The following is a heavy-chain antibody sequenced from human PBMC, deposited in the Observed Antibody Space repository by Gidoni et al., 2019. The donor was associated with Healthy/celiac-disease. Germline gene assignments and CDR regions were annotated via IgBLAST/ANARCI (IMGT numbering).Heavy chain of an antibody. D-gene: IGHD4-17*01. V-gene: IGHV2-70*01. J-gene: IGHJ3*02. Sequence: QVTLRESGPALVKPTQTLTLTCTFSGFSLSTSGMCVSWIRQPPGKALEWLALIDWDDDKYYSTSLKTRLTISKDTSKNQVVLTMTNMDPVDTATYYCARMLYGGNSDDAFDIWGQGTMVTVSS. CDR2: IDWDDDK. CDR3: ARMLYGGNSDDAFDI. CDR1: GFSLSTSGMC.